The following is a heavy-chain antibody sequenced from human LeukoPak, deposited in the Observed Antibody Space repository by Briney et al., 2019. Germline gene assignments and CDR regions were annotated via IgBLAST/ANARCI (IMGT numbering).Heavy chain of an antibody. Sequence: PSETLSLTCAVYGGSFSGYYWSWIRQPPGKGLEWIGEINHSGSTNYNPSLKSRVTISVDTSKNQFSLKLSSVTAADTAVYYCARPAFVGLLWFAPLAYWGQGTLVTVSS. J-gene: IGHJ4*02. CDR1: GGSFSGYY. CDR2: INHSGST. V-gene: IGHV4-34*01. CDR3: ARPAFVGLLWFAPLAY. D-gene: IGHD3-10*01.